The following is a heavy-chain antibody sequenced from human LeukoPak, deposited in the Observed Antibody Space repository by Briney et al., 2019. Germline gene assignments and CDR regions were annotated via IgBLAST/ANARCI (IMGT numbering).Heavy chain of an antibody. D-gene: IGHD1-1*01. Sequence: PGGSLRLSCAASGFTFSSYWMSWVRQAPGKGLEWVANIKQDGSEKYYVDSVKGRFTVSRDNAENSLYLQMNSLRAEDTAVYYCARLTSGVTTFVYWGQGTLVTVSS. CDR1: GFTFSSYW. J-gene: IGHJ4*02. CDR2: IKQDGSEK. V-gene: IGHV3-7*01. CDR3: ARLTSGVTTFVY.